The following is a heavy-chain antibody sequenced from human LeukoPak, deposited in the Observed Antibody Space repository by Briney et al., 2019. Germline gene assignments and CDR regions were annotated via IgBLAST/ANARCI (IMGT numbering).Heavy chain of an antibody. V-gene: IGHV4-31*03. Sequence: SETLSLTCTVSGGSISSGGYYWSWIRQHPGKGLEWIGYIYYSGSTYYNPCLKSRVTISVDTSKNQFSLKLSSVTAADTAVYYCARGWDMTYYMDVWGKGTTVTVSS. CDR1: GGSISSGGYY. J-gene: IGHJ6*03. CDR2: IYYSGST. CDR3: ARGWDMTYYMDV. D-gene: IGHD2-15*01.